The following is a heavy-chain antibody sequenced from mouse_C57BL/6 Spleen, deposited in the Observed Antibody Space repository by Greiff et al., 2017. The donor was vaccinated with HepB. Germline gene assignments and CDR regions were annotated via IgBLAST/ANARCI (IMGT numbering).Heavy chain of an antibody. CDR2: INPGSGGT. J-gene: IGHJ2*01. CDR1: GYAFTNYL. V-gene: IGHV1-54*01. Sequence: VKLQESGAELVRPGTSVKVSCKASGYAFTNYLIEWVKQRPGQGLEWIGVINPGSGGTNYNEKFKGKATLTADKSSSTAYMQLSSLTSEDSAVYCCARGSSGDYWGQGTTLTVSS. D-gene: IGHD3-2*02. CDR3: ARGSSGDY.